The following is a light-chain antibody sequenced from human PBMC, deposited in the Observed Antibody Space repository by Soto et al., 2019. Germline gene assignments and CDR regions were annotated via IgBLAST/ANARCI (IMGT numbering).Light chain of an antibody. CDR1: RSISTY. J-gene: IGKJ4*01. CDR2: EAL. CDR3: LQHNSYPLT. Sequence: IVLAQSPGALSLHPEERATLTCRASRSISTYLAWYQQKPGQAPRLLIYEALNRATGIPARFSGSGSGTDFTLTISSLEPEDFATYYCLQHNSYPLTFGGGTKVDVK. V-gene: IGKV3-11*01.